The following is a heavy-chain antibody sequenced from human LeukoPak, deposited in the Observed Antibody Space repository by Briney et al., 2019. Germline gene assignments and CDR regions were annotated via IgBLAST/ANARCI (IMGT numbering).Heavy chain of an antibody. CDR1: GFTFSSYS. V-gene: IGHV3-48*01. Sequence: GGSLRLSCAASGFTFSSYSMNWVRQAPGKGLEWVSYISSSSSTIYYADSVKGRFTISRDNSKNTLYLQMGSLRAEDMAVYYCASGIVAFDYWGQGTLVTVSS. D-gene: IGHD5-12*01. CDR2: ISSSSSTI. J-gene: IGHJ4*02. CDR3: ASGIVAFDY.